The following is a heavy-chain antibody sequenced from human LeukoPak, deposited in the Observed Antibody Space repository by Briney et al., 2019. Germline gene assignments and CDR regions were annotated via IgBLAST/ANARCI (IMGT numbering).Heavy chain of an antibody. J-gene: IGHJ4*02. Sequence: GESLKISCKGSGHSFTSYWIGWVRQMPGRGLEWMGIIYPGDSDTRYSPSFQGQVTISADKSISTAYLQWSSLKASDTAIYYCVRHLSDITSCPNYWGPGTLITVAS. D-gene: IGHD2-2*01. CDR2: IYPGDSDT. V-gene: IGHV5-51*01. CDR1: GHSFTSYW. CDR3: VRHLSDITSCPNY.